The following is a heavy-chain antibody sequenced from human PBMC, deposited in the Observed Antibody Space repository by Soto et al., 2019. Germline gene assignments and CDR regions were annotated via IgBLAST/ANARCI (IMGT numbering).Heavy chain of an antibody. CDR2: IDHSGIT. J-gene: IGHJ4*02. V-gene: IGHV4-34*04. CDR3: ARGVSVTLAVQGGAPDKNYFDS. D-gene: IGHD1-26*01. Sequence: SDTLPITCAFSGSSFSCFYLSWIRQSPGKGLEWIGEIDHSGITNHNTALKSRATMSVDTSKNQFSLKLRSVTAADTAVYYCARGVSVTLAVQGGAPDKNYFDSWSQGTLVTVSS. CDR1: GSSFSCFY.